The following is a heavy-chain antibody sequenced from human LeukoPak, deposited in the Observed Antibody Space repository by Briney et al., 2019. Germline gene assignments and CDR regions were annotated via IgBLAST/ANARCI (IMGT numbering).Heavy chain of an antibody. CDR3: ARGNQFDY. J-gene: IGHJ4*02. CDR1: GFTFSDYR. Sequence: GGSLRLSWAASGFTFSDYRMHWVRQVRGKGLVWVSRINIDGRMTHYAHSVKGRFTISRDNSKNTLYLQMNTLRAEDTAVYYCARGNQFDYWGQGTLVTVSS. CDR2: INIDGRMT. D-gene: IGHD1-14*01. V-gene: IGHV3-74*01.